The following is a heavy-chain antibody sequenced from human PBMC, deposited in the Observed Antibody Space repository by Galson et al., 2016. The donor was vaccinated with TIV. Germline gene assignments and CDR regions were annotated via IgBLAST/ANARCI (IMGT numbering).Heavy chain of an antibody. J-gene: IGHJ4*02. V-gene: IGHV4-4*07. CDR2: VYPSGNT. CDR3: AKEGYSYRLS. Sequence: SETLSLTCTVSGGSVTSSHWSWIRQPAGKGLEWIGRVYPSGNTNYSPSLKSRVTMSLDTSKNQFSLNLMSVTAADTAAYYCAKEGYSYRLSWGQGILVTVPS. CDR1: GGSVTSSH. D-gene: IGHD5-18*01.